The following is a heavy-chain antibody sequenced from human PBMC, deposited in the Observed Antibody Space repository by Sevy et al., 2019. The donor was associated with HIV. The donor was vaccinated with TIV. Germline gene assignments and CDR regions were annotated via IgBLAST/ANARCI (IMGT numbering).Heavy chain of an antibody. V-gene: IGHV3-23*01. CDR3: AKDLLAYCSRTSCYGVDY. CDR2: ISGSGGST. CDR1: GFTFSSYA. J-gene: IGHJ4*02. Sequence: GGSLRLSCAASGFTFSSYAMSWVRQAPGKGLEWVSAISGSGGSTYYADSVKGRFTISRDNSKNTLYLQMNSLRAEDTAVYYCAKDLLAYCSRTSCYGVDYWGQGTLVTVSS. D-gene: IGHD2-2*01.